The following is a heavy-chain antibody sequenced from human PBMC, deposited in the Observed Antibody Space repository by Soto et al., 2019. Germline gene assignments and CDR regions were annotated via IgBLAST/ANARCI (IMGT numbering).Heavy chain of an antibody. CDR2: ISYDGSNK. Sequence: GGSLRLSCAASGFTFSSYAMHWVRQAPGKGLEWVAVISYDGSNKYYADSVKGRFTISRDNSKNTLYLQMNSLRTEDTAVYYFARDRDYYDSSGPPRYFDYWGQGTLVTVSS. D-gene: IGHD3-22*01. V-gene: IGHV3-30-3*01. J-gene: IGHJ4*02. CDR3: ARDRDYYDSSGPPRYFDY. CDR1: GFTFSSYA.